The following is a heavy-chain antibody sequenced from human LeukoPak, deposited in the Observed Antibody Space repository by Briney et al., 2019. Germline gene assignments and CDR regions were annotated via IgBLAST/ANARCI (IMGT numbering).Heavy chain of an antibody. CDR3: ARRNDFGI. V-gene: IGHV4-4*02. J-gene: IGHJ3*02. Sequence: SGTLSLTCTVSGGSISSSHRWSCVRQPPGKGLEWIGEIYHSGSINYNPSLKSRVTISIDTSKNQFSLKLTSVTAADTAVYYCARRNDFGIWGQGTMVTVSS. CDR2: IYHSGSI. CDR1: GGSISSSHR.